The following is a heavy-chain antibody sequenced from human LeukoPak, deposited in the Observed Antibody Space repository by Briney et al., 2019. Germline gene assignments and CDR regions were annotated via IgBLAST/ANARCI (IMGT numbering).Heavy chain of an antibody. CDR3: ARDYDFWSGYYSPTRGYFGY. J-gene: IGHJ4*02. V-gene: IGHV3-30*02. CDR2: IRYDGSSK. Sequence: PGGSLRLSCAASGFTFSSYGMHWVRQAPGKGLEWVAFIRYDGSSKYYIDSEKGRFTISRDNSKNKLYLKMNSLRAEDTAVYYCARDYDFWSGYYSPTRGYFGYWGQGTLVSVSS. CDR1: GFTFSSYG. D-gene: IGHD3-3*01.